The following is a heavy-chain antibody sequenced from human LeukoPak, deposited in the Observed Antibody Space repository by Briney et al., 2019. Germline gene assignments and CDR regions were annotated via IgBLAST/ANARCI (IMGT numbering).Heavy chain of an antibody. V-gene: IGHV4-4*07. CDR1: GGSISSYY. CDR3: AREPPLGVAGRDY. CDR2: IYTSGST. D-gene: IGHD6-19*01. Sequence: PSETLSLSCTVSGGSISSYYWSWLRQPAGKGLEWIGRIYTSGSTNYNPSLKSRVTISVDKSKNQFSLKLSSVTAADTAVYYCAREPPLGVAGRDYWGQGTLVTVSS. J-gene: IGHJ4*02.